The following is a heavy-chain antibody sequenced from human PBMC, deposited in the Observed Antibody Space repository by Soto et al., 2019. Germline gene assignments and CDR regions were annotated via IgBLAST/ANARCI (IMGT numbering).Heavy chain of an antibody. CDR3: VRRTGEWYGIDY. CDR1: GFTFSAHW. V-gene: IGHV3-74*01. J-gene: IGHJ4*02. D-gene: IGHD3-10*01. Sequence: EVQLVESGGGLVQPGGSLRLSCAASGFTFSAHWFHWVRQVPGKGLLWVSRINTDGSSTNYADSVKGRFTISRDDARNTLSLQMNSLRGDDTADYYCVRRTGEWYGIDYWGRGTLVTVSS. CDR2: INTDGSST.